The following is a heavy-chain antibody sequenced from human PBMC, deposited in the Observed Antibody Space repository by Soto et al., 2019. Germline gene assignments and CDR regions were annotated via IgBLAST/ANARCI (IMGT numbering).Heavy chain of an antibody. Sequence: QVQLVQSGAEVKKPGASVKVSCKASGDTFTDYYIHWVRQAPGQGLEWMGTVNPSGGHTTYAQHFLGRMTMTRDTSTSTLYMELASLTSEDTAIYFCARGGHVVVVTAALDYWGQGTLVTVFS. CDR1: GDTFTDYY. V-gene: IGHV1-46*01. CDR3: ARGGHVVVVTAALDY. J-gene: IGHJ4*02. CDR2: VNPSGGHT. D-gene: IGHD2-21*02.